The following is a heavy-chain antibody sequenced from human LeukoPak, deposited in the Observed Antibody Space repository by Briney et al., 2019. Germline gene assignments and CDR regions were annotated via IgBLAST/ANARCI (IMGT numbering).Heavy chain of an antibody. CDR1: GGSISSYY. CDR3: ARSTIFGVVTTDAFDI. CDR2: IYYSGST. D-gene: IGHD3-3*01. Sequence: SETLSLTCTVSGGSISSYYWSWIRQPPGKGLEWIGYIYYSGSTNYNPSLKSRVTISVDTSKNQFSLKLSSVTAADTAVYYCARSTIFGVVTTDAFDIWGQGTMVTVSS. V-gene: IGHV4-59*01. J-gene: IGHJ3*02.